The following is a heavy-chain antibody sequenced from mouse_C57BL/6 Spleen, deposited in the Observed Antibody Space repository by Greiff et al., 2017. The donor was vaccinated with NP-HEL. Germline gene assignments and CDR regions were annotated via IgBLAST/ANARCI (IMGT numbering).Heavy chain of an antibody. V-gene: IGHV1-61*01. CDR1: GYTFTSYW. Sequence: QVQLQQSGAELVRPGSSVKLSCKASGYTFTSYWMDWVKQRPGQGLEWIGNIYPSDSETHYNQKFKDKATLTVDKSSSTAYMQLSSLTSEDSAVYYCARGNIYYDYDEGFAYWGQGTLVTVSA. J-gene: IGHJ3*01. CDR2: IYPSDSET. CDR3: ARGNIYYDYDEGFAY. D-gene: IGHD2-4*01.